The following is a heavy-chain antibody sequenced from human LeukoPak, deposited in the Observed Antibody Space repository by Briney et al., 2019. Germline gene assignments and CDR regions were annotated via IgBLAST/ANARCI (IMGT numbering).Heavy chain of an antibody. V-gene: IGHV1-58*02. CDR1: GFTFTSSA. CDR2: IVVGSGNT. CDR3: AAPYYYGSGSTDY. J-gene: IGHJ4*02. D-gene: IGHD3-10*01. Sequence: SVKVSCKASGFTFTSSAMQWVRQARGQRLEWIGWIVVGSGNTNYAQKFQERVTITRDMSTSTAYMELSSLRSEDTAVYYCAAPYYYGSGSTDYWGQGTLVTVSS.